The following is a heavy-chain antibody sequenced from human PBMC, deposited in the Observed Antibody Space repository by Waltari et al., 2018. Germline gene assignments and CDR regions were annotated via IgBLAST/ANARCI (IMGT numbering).Heavy chain of an antibody. CDR2: IYTSGST. CDR3: ARDLYCSSTSCYTGDWFDP. D-gene: IGHD2-2*02. CDR1: GGSIRSYY. Sequence: QAQLQASGPGLVKLSESLSLTCTVSGGSIRSYYWSWIPQPAGQGPEWIGRIYTSGSTNYNPSLKSRVTMSVDTTKSQFSLKLSSVTAADTAVYYGARDLYCSSTSCYTGDWFDPWGQGTLVTVSS. J-gene: IGHJ5*02. V-gene: IGHV4-4*07.